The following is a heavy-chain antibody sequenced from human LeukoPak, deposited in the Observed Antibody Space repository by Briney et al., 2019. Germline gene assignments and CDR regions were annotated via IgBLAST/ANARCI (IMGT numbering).Heavy chain of an antibody. V-gene: IGHV3-48*01. D-gene: IGHD5-12*01. CDR2: ITATSNTF. J-gene: IGHJ4*01. CDR3: ARSLSGYDPLSAF. Sequence: GGSLRLSCEVSGFTFTSYSMTWGRQVPGKGLEWIAYITATSNTFYYADSVKGRFTISRDNARNSLFLQMHSLTVEDTAVYYCARSLSGYDPLSAFWGHGTLVTVS. CDR1: GFTFTSYS.